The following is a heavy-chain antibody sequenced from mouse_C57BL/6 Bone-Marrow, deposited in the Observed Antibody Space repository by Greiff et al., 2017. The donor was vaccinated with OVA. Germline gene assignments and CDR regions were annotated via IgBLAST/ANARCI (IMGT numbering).Heavy chain of an antibody. Sequence: QVQLKESGPELVKPGASVKLSCKASGYTFTSYDINWVKQRPGQGLEWIGWIYPRDGSTKYNEKFKGKATLTVDTSSSTAYMELHSLTSEDSAVYFCARGALTGTPNYFDYWGQGTTLTVSS. CDR3: ARGALTGTPNYFDY. CDR2: IYPRDGST. D-gene: IGHD4-1*01. V-gene: IGHV1-85*01. J-gene: IGHJ2*01. CDR1: GYTFTSYD.